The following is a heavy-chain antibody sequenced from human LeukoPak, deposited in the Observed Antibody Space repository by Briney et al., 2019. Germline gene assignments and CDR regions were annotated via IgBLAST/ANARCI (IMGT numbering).Heavy chain of an antibody. Sequence: PSETLSLTCTVSGGSISSYYWSWIRQPPGKGLEWIGYIYYSGSTNYNPSPRSRVAISVDTSENQFSLRLRSVTAADTAVYYCARQADTAMITGGFYFDYWGQGTLVTVSS. CDR1: GGSISSYY. V-gene: IGHV4-59*08. CDR2: IYYSGST. J-gene: IGHJ4*02. D-gene: IGHD5-18*01. CDR3: ARQADTAMITGGFYFDY.